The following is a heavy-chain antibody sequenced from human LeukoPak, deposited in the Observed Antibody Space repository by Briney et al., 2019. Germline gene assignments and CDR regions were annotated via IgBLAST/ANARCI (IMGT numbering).Heavy chain of an antibody. CDR2: ISYDGSNK. D-gene: IGHD3-22*01. Sequence: GGSLRLSCAASGFTFSSYGMHWVRQAPGKGLEWVAVISYDGSNKYYADSVKGRFTISRDNSKNTLYLQMNSLRAEDTAVYYCAKYGQVRNYYDRISISPFDYWGQGTLVTVSS. V-gene: IGHV3-30*18. CDR3: AKYGQVRNYYDRISISPFDY. J-gene: IGHJ4*02. CDR1: GFTFSSYG.